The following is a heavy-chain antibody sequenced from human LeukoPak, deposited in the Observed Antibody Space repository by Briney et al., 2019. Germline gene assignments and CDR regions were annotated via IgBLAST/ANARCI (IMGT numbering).Heavy chain of an antibody. V-gene: IGHV4-59*12. Sequence: SETLSLTCTVSGGSISSYYWSWIRQPPGKGLEWIGYIYYSGSTNYNPSLKSRVTISVDKSKNQFSLKLSSVTAADTAVYYCARASSGWPHYYYYGMDVWGQGTTVTVSS. CDR3: ARASSGWPHYYYYGMDV. J-gene: IGHJ6*02. D-gene: IGHD6-19*01. CDR2: IYYSGST. CDR1: GGSISSYY.